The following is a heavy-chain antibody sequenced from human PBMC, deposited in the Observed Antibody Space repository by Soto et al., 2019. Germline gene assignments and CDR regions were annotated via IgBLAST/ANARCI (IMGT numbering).Heavy chain of an antibody. J-gene: IGHJ6*02. V-gene: IGHV5-51*01. Sequence: GESLKISCKGSGYTYTNYWIGWVRQMPGKGLEWMGSIYPGDSDTKYSPSFQGQVTISVDKSIRTASLQWSSLKASDTAMYYCARASGPGSRDGMDVWGQGTTVTVSS. CDR2: IYPGDSDT. CDR3: ARASGPGSRDGMDV. CDR1: GYTYTNYW.